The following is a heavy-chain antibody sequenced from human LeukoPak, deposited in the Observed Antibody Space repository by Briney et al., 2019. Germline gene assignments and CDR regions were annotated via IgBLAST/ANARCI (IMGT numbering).Heavy chain of an antibody. D-gene: IGHD2-2*01. V-gene: IGHV3-15*01. CDR2: IKNKTNGETT. CDR1: GFTFSSAW. Sequence: GGSLRLSCAASGFTFSSAWMTWVRQAPGKGLEWVGHIKNKTNGETTDYAAPVKGRFIISRDDSKNTLYLQMNSLRTEDTAVYYCARGFCSSTNCYQGPFDFWGQGTLVTVSS. J-gene: IGHJ4*02. CDR3: ARGFCSSTNCYQGPFDF.